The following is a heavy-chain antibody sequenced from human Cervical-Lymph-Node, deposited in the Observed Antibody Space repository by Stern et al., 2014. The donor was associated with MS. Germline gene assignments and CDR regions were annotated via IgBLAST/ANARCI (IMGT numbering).Heavy chain of an antibody. Sequence: QVTLKESGPTLVKPTQTLTLTCTFSGFSLSTYGVGVGWIRQPPGKALECLALIYWDDDKRYSPSLRSRLTITKDTSKDQVVLTMTNMDPVDTATYYCAHRRGGYNWNHGDLDYWGQGTLVTVSS. CDR3: AHRRGGYNWNHGDLDY. J-gene: IGHJ4*02. CDR1: GFSLSTYGVG. V-gene: IGHV2-5*02. D-gene: IGHD1-14*01. CDR2: IYWDDDK.